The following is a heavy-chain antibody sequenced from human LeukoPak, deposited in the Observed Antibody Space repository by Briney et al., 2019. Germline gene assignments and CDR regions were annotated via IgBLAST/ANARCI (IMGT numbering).Heavy chain of an antibody. J-gene: IGHJ4*02. CDR2: INPSGGST. Sequence: ASVKVSCKASGYTFTSYFVHWVRQAPGQGLEWMGIINPSGGSTSYAQKFQGRVTMTRDTSTSTVYMELSRLRSEDTAVYYCARSEGYYGSGSYSDYCGQGTLVTVSS. V-gene: IGHV1-46*01. CDR3: ARSEGYYGSGSYSDY. D-gene: IGHD3-10*01. CDR1: GYTFTSYF.